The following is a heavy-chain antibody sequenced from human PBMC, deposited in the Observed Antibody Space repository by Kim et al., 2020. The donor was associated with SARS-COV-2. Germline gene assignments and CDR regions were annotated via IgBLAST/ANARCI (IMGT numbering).Heavy chain of an antibody. CDR2: IKSKTDGGTT. CDR3: TTGGGSSGWHDY. J-gene: IGHJ4*02. Sequence: GGSLRLSCAASGFTFSNAWMSWVRQAPGKGLEWVGRIKSKTDGGTTDYAAPVKGRFTISRDDSKNTLYLQMNSLKTEDTAVDYCTTGGGSSGWHDYWGQGTLVTVSS. D-gene: IGHD6-19*01. CDR1: GFTFSNAW. V-gene: IGHV3-15*01.